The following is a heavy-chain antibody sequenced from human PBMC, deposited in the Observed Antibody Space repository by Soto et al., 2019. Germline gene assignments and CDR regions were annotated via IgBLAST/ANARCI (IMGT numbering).Heavy chain of an antibody. Sequence: GGSLRLSCAAPGFSFGSYALSWVRQAPGKGLEWVSTISGSDGKTFYADSVKGRFSISRDTSQSTLYLQMNSLRADDTAMYYCARWSYLDYWGQGTRVTVSS. D-gene: IGHD3-3*01. J-gene: IGHJ4*02. CDR2: ISGSDGKT. CDR3: ARWSYLDY. V-gene: IGHV3-23*01. CDR1: GFSFGSYA.